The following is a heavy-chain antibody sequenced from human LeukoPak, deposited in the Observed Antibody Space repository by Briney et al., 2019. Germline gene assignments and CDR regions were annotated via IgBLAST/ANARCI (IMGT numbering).Heavy chain of an antibody. Sequence: KSSETLSLTCAVYGGSFSGYYWSWIRQPPGKGLEWIGEINHSGSTNYNPSLKSRVTISVDTSKNQFSLKLSSVTAADTAVYYCARYDVWGTYRAFDYWGQGTLVTVSS. J-gene: IGHJ4*02. D-gene: IGHD3-16*02. CDR2: INHSGST. CDR1: GGSFSGYY. CDR3: ARYDVWGTYRAFDY. V-gene: IGHV4-34*01.